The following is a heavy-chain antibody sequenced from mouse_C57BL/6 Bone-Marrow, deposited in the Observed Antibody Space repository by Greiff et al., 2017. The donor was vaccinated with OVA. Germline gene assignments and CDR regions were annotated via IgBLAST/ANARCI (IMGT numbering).Heavy chain of an antibody. CDR2: ISSGSSTI. CDR3: ATWLWSAWFAY. Sequence: EVQLVESGGGLVKPGGSLKLSCAASGFTFSDYGMHWVRQAPEKGLEWVAYISSGSSTIYYADTVKGRFTISRDNAKNTLFLQMTSLRSEDTAMYYCATWLWSAWFAYWGQGTLVTVSA. D-gene: IGHD1-1*02. V-gene: IGHV5-17*01. J-gene: IGHJ3*01. CDR1: GFTFSDYG.